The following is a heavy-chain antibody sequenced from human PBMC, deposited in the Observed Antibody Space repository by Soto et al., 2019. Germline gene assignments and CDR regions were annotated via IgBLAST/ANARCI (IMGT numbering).Heavy chain of an antibody. D-gene: IGHD1-26*01. CDR3: ARDFVVGGPTINYYYGMDV. CDR2: ISSSSSYI. V-gene: IGHV3-21*01. CDR1: GLTFSSYS. J-gene: IGHJ6*02. Sequence: PGGSLRLSCAASGLTFSSYSMNWVRQAPGKGLEWVSSISSSSSYIYYADSVKGRFTISRDNAKNSLYLQMNSLRAEDTAVYYCARDFVVGGPTINYYYGMDVWGQGTTVTVSS.